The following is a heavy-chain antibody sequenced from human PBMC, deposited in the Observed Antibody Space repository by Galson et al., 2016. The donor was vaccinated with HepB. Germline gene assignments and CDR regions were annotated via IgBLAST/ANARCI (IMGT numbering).Heavy chain of an antibody. J-gene: IGHJ4*02. Sequence: SETLSLTCTVSGVSISSSDYYWGWIRQPPGKGLEWIGSIFYSGSTYYNPSLKSRVTISGDTSTNQFSLKLTSVTAADTAVYYCVRLISGWPFDYWGQGTLVTVSS. CDR1: GVSISSSDYY. V-gene: IGHV4-39*01. CDR2: IFYSGST. D-gene: IGHD6-19*01. CDR3: VRLISGWPFDY.